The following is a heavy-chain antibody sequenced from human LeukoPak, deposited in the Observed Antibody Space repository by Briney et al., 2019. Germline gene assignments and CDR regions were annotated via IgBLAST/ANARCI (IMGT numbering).Heavy chain of an antibody. J-gene: IGHJ6*02. CDR2: IYYSGST. V-gene: IGHV4-59*08. D-gene: IGHD6-19*01. CDR1: GGSISSYY. CDR3: ARHFPSGWVNYYYYYGMDV. Sequence: SETLSLTCTVPGGSISSYYWSWIRQPPGKGLEWIGYIYYSGSTNYNPSLKSRVTISVDTSKNQFSLKLSSVTAADTAVYYCARHFPSGWVNYYYYYGMDVWGQGTTVTVSS.